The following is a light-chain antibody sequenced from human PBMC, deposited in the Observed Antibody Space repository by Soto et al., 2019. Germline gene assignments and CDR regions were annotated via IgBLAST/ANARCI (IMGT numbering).Light chain of an antibody. Sequence: DSKMTQSPATLSASVGDRVTIPCRASQSISTWLAWYQQKPGKAPKLLIYGASSLESGVPSRFSGSGSGTEFTLTIDSLQPDDLATYYCQQYSSYWTFDQGTKVDIK. CDR2: GAS. J-gene: IGKJ1*01. V-gene: IGKV1-5*01. CDR3: QQYSSYWT. CDR1: QSISTW.